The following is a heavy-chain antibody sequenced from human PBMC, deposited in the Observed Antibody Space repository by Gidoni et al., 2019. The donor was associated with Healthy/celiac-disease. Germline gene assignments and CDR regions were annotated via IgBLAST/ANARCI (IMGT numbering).Heavy chain of an antibody. CDR2: INPSGST. CDR1: GGSFSGYS. J-gene: IGHJ2*01. D-gene: IGHD2-21*01. CDR3: ARGVNPLKVVIAIPWYFDL. V-gene: IGHV4-34*01. Sequence: QVQLQPWGAGLLKPSETLSLTCAVYGGSFSGYSWSWIRQPPGKGLEWIGEINPSGSTNYNPSLKSRVTISVDTSKNQFSLKLSSVTAADTAVYYCARGVNPLKVVIAIPWYFDLWGRGTLVTVSS.